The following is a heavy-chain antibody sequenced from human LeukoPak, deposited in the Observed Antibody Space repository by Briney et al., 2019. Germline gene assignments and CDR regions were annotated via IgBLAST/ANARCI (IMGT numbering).Heavy chain of an antibody. CDR2: INPNSGGT. CDR3: ARSPWGFGELNWFDP. CDR1: GYTFTGYY. D-gene: IGHD3-10*01. V-gene: IGHV1-2*02. J-gene: IGHJ5*02. Sequence: ASVKVSCKASGYTFTGYYMHWVRQAPGQGLEWMGWINPNSGGTNYAQKFQGRVTMTRDTSISTAYMELSRLRSDDTAVYYCARSPWGFGELNWFDPWGQGTLVTVSS.